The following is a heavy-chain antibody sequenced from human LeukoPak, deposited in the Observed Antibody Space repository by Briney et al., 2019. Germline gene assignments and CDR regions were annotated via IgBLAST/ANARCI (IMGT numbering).Heavy chain of an antibody. V-gene: IGHV4-34*01. J-gene: IGHJ1*01. Sequence: PSETLSLTCAVYGGSFSGYYWSWIRQPPGKGLEWIGEINHSGSTNYNPSLKSRVTISVDTSKNQFSLKLGSVTAADTAVYYCARGPQYFQHWGQGTLVTVSS. CDR2: INHSGST. CDR1: GGSFSGYY. CDR3: ARGPQYFQH.